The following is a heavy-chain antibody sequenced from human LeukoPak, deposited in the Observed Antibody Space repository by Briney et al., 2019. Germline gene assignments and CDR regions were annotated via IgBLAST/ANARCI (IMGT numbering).Heavy chain of an antibody. CDR3: ATLDRGNKYNWFDP. J-gene: IGHJ5*02. CDR2: INHSGST. V-gene: IGHV4-34*01. Sequence: SETLSLTCAVYGGSFSGYYWGWIRQPPGKGLEWIGDINHSGSTNYNPSLKSRVTISVDTSKNQFSLKLSSVTAADTAVYYCATLDRGNKYNWFDPWGQGTLVTVSS. CDR1: GGSFSGYY. D-gene: IGHD1/OR15-1a*01.